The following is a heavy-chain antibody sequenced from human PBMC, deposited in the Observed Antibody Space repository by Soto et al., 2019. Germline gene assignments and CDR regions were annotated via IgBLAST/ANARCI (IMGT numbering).Heavy chain of an antibody. V-gene: IGHV3-53*01. CDR1: GLTVSGKKY. CDR2: LYDVDGS. Sequence: GSLRLSCAASGLTVSGKKYVAWVRQAPGKGLEWVSALYDVDGSFYSDPVKGRFTTSSDSSKTTVYLQMNDLRPADTAVYYCATWHEREHAYDVWGQGTTVTVSS. D-gene: IGHD1-1*01. J-gene: IGHJ3*01. CDR3: ATWHEREHAYDV.